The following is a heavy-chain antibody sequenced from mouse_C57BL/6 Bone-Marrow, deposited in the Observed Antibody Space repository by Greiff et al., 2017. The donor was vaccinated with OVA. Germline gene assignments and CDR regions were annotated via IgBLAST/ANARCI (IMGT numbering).Heavy chain of an antibody. CDR3: ARWDYYGSRGGYYLDY. CDR2: IDPSDSYT. V-gene: IGHV1-69*01. D-gene: IGHD1-1*01. Sequence: VQLQQPGAELVMPGASVKLSCKASGYTFTSYWMHWVKQRPGQGLEWIGEIDPSDSYTNYNQKFKGKSTLTVDKSSSTAYMQLSSLTSEDSAVYYCARWDYYGSRGGYYLDYWGQGTTLTVSS. CDR1: GYTFTSYW. J-gene: IGHJ2*01.